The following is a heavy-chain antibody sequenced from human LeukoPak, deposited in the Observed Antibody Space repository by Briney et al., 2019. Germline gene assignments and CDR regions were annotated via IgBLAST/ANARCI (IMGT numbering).Heavy chain of an antibody. Sequence: GGSLRLSCAASGLRFSSYAMSWVRQAPGKGLEWVSAISGTGDSTYYADSVKGRFTISRDNSKNTLYLQMNSLRAEDTAVYYCAKRTDVLTGYYNGWGQGTLVTVSS. CDR1: GLRFSSYA. D-gene: IGHD3-9*01. CDR3: AKRTDVLTGYYNG. CDR2: ISGTGDST. J-gene: IGHJ4*02. V-gene: IGHV3-23*01.